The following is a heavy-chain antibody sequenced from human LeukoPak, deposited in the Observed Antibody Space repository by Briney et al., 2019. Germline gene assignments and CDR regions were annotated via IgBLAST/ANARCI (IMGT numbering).Heavy chain of an antibody. CDR3: ARAGGYCSSTSCYSGALDV. Sequence: PSQTLSLTCTVSGGSISSGGYYWSWIRQHPGKGLEWIGYIYYSGSTYYNPSLKSRVTISVDTSKNQFSLKLSSVTAADTAVYYCARAGGYCSSTSCYSGALDVWGQGTTVTVSS. J-gene: IGHJ6*02. D-gene: IGHD2-2*01. CDR2: IYYSGST. V-gene: IGHV4-31*03. CDR1: GGSISSGGYY.